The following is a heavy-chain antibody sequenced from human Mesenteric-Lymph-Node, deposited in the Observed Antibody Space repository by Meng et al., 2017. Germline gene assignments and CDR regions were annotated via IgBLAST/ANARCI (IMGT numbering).Heavy chain of an antibody. D-gene: IGHD3-22*01. Sequence: GSLRLSCTVSGGSISSYYWSWIRQPAGKGLEWIGRIYTSGSTNYNPSLKSRVTMSVDTSKNQFSLKLSSVTAADTAVYYCARGDYYDSSGFGYWGQGTLVTVSS. CDR1: GGSISSYY. CDR3: ARGDYYDSSGFGY. V-gene: IGHV4-4*07. CDR2: IYTSGST. J-gene: IGHJ4*02.